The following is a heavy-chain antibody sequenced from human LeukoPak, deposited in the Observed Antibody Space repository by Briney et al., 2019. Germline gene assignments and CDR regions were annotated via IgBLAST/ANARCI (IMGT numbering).Heavy chain of an antibody. J-gene: IGHJ4*02. V-gene: IGHV1-18*01. CDR1: GYSFTTYG. CDR3: ARDQGSGSYYPRFDY. Sequence: ASEKVSCKASGYSFTTYGISWVRQAPGQGLEWMGWISAYDGSTNYAQQFQGRVTLTIDTSTTTAYVELRSLRSDDTAIYYCARDQGSGSYYPRFDYWGQGALVTVSS. CDR2: ISAYDGST. D-gene: IGHD3-10*01.